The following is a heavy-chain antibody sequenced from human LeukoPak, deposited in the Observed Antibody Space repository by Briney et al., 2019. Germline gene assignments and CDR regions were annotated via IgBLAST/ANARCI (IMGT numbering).Heavy chain of an antibody. CDR2: INHSGST. Sequence: SETLSLTCTVSGGSISSYYWSWIRQPPGKGLEWIGEINHSGSTNYNPSLKSRVTISVDTSKNQFSLKLSSVTAADTAVYYCARCWSRFTIFGVVIHNWFDPWGQGTLVTVSS. J-gene: IGHJ5*02. V-gene: IGHV4-34*01. D-gene: IGHD3-3*01. CDR1: GGSISSYY. CDR3: ARCWSRFTIFGVVIHNWFDP.